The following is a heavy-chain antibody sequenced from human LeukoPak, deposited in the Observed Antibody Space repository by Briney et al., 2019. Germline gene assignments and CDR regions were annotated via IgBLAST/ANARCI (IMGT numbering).Heavy chain of an antibody. CDR3: ARRGGYDYHYYYYMDV. V-gene: IGHV3-48*03. CDR2: ISSSGSTI. D-gene: IGHD5-12*01. J-gene: IGHJ6*03. Sequence: GGSLRLSCAASGFTFSSYEMNWVRQAPGKGLEWVSYISSSGSTIYYADSVKGRFTISRDNAKNSLYLQMNSLRAEDTAVYYCARRGGYDYHYYYYMDVWGKGTTVTISS. CDR1: GFTFSSYE.